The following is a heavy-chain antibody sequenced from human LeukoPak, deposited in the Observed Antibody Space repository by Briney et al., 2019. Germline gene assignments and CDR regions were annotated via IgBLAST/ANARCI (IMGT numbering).Heavy chain of an antibody. CDR2: ISYDGSNK. CDR3: ARGRSDGGGMDV. Sequence: SGRSLRLSCAASGFTFSSYAMHWVRQAPGKGLEWVAVISYDGSNKYYADSVKGRFTISRDNSKNTLYLQMNSLRAEDTAVYYCARGRSDGGGMDVWGQGTTVTVSS. CDR1: GFTFSSYA. D-gene: IGHD5-24*01. J-gene: IGHJ6*02. V-gene: IGHV3-30*04.